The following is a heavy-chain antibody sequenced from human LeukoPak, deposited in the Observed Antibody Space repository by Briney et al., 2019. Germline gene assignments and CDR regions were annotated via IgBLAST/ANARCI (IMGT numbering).Heavy chain of an antibody. CDR2: INHSGST. D-gene: IGHD5-18*01. V-gene: IGHV4-34*01. Sequence: SETLSLTCAVYGGSFSGYYWSWIRQPPGKGLEWIGEINHSGSTNYNPSLKSRVTISVDTSKNQFSLKLSSVTAADTAVYYCARGKRGYSYGYRATTFDYWGQGTLVTVSS. CDR3: ARGKRGYSYGYRATTFDY. CDR1: GGSFSGYY. J-gene: IGHJ4*02.